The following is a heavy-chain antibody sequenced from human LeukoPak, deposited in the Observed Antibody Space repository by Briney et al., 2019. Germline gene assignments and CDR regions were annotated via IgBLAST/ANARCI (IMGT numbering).Heavy chain of an antibody. Sequence: PSETLSLTCSVSGGSVSGYYWSWIRQPPGKGLEWIGYIYYSGSTNYNPSLKSRVTISVDTSKNQFSLRLNSVTAADTAVYYCARDGGYGSGSLDDGFDIWGQGTMVTVSS. V-gene: IGHV4-59*02. J-gene: IGHJ3*02. CDR3: ARDGGYGSGSLDDGFDI. D-gene: IGHD3-10*01. CDR2: IYYSGST. CDR1: GGSVSGYY.